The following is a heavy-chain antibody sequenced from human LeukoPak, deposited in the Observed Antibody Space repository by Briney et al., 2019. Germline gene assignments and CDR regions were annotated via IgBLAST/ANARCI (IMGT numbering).Heavy chain of an antibody. D-gene: IGHD2-2*01. CDR3: AKARYCSSTSCYWDY. Sequence: GRSLRLSCAASGFTFDDYAMHWARQAPGKGLEWVSGISWNSGSIGYADSVKGRFTISRDNAKNSLYLQMNSLRDEDMALYYCAKARYCSSTSCYWDYWGQGTLVTVSS. V-gene: IGHV3-9*03. CDR2: ISWNSGSI. CDR1: GFTFDDYA. J-gene: IGHJ4*02.